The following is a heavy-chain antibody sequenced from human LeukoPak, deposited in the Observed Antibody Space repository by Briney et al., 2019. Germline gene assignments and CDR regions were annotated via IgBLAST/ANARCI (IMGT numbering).Heavy chain of an antibody. V-gene: IGHV3-23*01. CDR2: ISGGGGTT. D-gene: IGHD5-18*01. CDR3: AKRYSQGTFDY. Sequence: PGGSLRLSCAASGFTFSSYAMSWVRQAPGKGLEWVSAISGGGGTTVYADSVKGRFTISRDNSKNTLFLQMNSLRAEDTAIYYCAKRYSQGTFDYWGQGTLVTVCS. CDR1: GFTFSSYA. J-gene: IGHJ4*02.